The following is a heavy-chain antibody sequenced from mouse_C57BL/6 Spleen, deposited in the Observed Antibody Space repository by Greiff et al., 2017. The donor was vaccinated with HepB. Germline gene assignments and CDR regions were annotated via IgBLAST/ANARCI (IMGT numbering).Heavy chain of an antibody. CDR2: IYPGSGST. V-gene: IGHV1-55*01. Sequence: QVQLQPGAELVKPGASVKMSCTASGYTFTSYWITWVKQRPGQGLEWIGDIYPGSGSTNYNEKFKSKATLTVDTSSSTAYMQLSSLTSEDSAVYYCARFTTVVATPFDYWGQGTTLTVSS. D-gene: IGHD1-1*01. CDR3: ARFTTVVATPFDY. CDR1: GYTFTSYW. J-gene: IGHJ2*01.